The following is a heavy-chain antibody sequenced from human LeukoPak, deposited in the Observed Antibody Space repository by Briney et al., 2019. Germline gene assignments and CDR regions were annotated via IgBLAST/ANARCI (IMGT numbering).Heavy chain of an antibody. CDR1: GFTFSSYE. CDR2: ISSSGSTI. J-gene: IGHJ4*02. CDR3: ASYPYLGGAPGLS. Sequence: SGGSLRLSCAASGFTFSSYEMNWVRQAPGKGLEWVSYISSSGSTIYYADSVKGRFTISRDNAKNSLYLQMNSLRAEDTAVYYCASYPYLGGAPGLSWGQGTLVTVSS. D-gene: IGHD1-26*01. V-gene: IGHV3-48*03.